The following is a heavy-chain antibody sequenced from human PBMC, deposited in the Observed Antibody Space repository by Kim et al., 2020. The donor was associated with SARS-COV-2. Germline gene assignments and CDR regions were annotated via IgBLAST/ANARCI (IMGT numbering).Heavy chain of an antibody. J-gene: IGHJ1*01. V-gene: IGHV4-31*02. CDR2: IHYSGST. CDR1: GGSISSGGYY. D-gene: IGHD1-26*01. CDR3: AREGTSGSPPI. Sequence: SQTLSLTCVVSGGSISSGGYYWSWIRQHPGKGLEWIGYIHYSGSTYYIPSLKSRLTISVDTSKNQFSLKLSSVTATDTAVYYCAREGTSGSPPIWGQGTL.